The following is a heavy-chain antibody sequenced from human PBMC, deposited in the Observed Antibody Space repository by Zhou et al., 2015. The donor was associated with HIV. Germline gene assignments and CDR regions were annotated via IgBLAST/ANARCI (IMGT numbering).Heavy chain of an antibody. D-gene: IGHD5-18*01. V-gene: IGHV1-69*06. J-gene: IGHJ4*02. CDR2: IIPIFGTA. Sequence: LVQSGTEVRKPGSSVKVSCKASGGTFSGSDLSWVRQAPGQGLEWMGGIIPIFGTANYAQKFQGRVTITADKSTSTAYMELSSLRSEDTAVYYCARGGRAMVTHFDYWGQGTLVTVSS. CDR1: GGTFSGSD. CDR3: ARGGRAMVTHFDY.